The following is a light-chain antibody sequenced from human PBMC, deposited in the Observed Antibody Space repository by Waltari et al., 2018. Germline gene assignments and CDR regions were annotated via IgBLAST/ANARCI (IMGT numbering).Light chain of an antibody. V-gene: IGLV2-23*01. Sequence: QSALTQPASVSGSPGQSITISCTGTSRDVGGHDFNLLSWYQQHPGKAPKLMIYEGNKRPSGVSSRFSGSKSGNMASLTISGLQAEDEADYYCCSYAGSDTWVFGGGTKLTVL. CDR2: EGN. J-gene: IGLJ3*02. CDR1: SRDVGGHDFNL. CDR3: CSYAGSDTWV.